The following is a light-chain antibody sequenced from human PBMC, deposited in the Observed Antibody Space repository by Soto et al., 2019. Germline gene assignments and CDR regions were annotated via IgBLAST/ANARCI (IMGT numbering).Light chain of an antibody. V-gene: IGLV1-47*02. CDR3: AAWDDSLRGYV. CDR1: SSNIGSTA. J-gene: IGLJ1*01. Sequence: QSVLTQPPSASGTPGQRVSISCSGGSSNIGSTAVDWYQQVPGMAPKLLIYSNTQRPSGVPDRFSGSKSGTSVSLAISGLRSEDEADYYCAAWDDSLRGYVFGTGTKLTVL. CDR2: SNT.